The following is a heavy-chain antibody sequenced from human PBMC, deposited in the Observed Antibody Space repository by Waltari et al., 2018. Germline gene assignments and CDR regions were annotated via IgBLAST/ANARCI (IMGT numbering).Heavy chain of an antibody. CDR3: ARVAYDSWNFDF. CDR2: INQGGSAI. V-gene: IGHV3-7*01. Sequence: EVRLVESGGGWVQPGESLRPCCAPPGLTCKVYWMTWVRQAPGKGLEWVANINQGGSAIFYVDSVKGRFTISRDDAKNSLYLQMNSLRAEDMAVYYCARVAYDSWNFDFWGQGTMVTVSS. D-gene: IGHD3-22*01. J-gene: IGHJ3*01. CDR1: GLTCKVYW.